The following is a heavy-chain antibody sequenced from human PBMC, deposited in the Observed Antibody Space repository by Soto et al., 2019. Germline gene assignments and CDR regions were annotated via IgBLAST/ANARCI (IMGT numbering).Heavy chain of an antibody. CDR2: ISWNSGSI. CDR1: GFTFDDYA. D-gene: IGHD3-10*01. Sequence: EVQLVESGGGLVQPGRSLRLSCAASGFTFDDYAMHWVRQAPGKGLEWVSGISWNSGSIGYADSVKGRFTISRDNAKNSLYLQMKSLRTEDTALYYCAKAVTTMVRGVISAYMDVWGKGTTVTVSS. CDR3: AKAVTTMVRGVISAYMDV. V-gene: IGHV3-9*01. J-gene: IGHJ6*03.